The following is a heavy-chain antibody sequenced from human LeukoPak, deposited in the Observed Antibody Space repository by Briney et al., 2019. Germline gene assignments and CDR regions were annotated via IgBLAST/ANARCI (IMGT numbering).Heavy chain of an antibody. D-gene: IGHD2-15*01. Sequence: GGSLRLSCAASGFTFNTYWMNWVRQAPGKGLEWVANIKQDGSVRYYVDSVKGRFTISRDNAKNSLYLQMSGLRAEDTARYYCASYCSGGSCYYYYGMDVWGQGTTVTVSS. CDR1: GFTFNTYW. J-gene: IGHJ6*02. V-gene: IGHV3-7*01. CDR2: IKQDGSVR. CDR3: ASYCSGGSCYYYYGMDV.